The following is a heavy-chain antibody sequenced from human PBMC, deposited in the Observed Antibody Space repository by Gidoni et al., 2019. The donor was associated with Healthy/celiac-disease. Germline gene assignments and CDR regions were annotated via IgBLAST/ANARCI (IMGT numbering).Heavy chain of an antibody. CDR3: AREVGSGSYYNVYYYYYGMDV. CDR2: IYTSGST. D-gene: IGHD3-10*01. Sequence: QVQLQESGPGLVKPSQPLSLTCTVSGGSISSGSYYWRWIRQPAGKGLEWIGRIYTSGSTNYNPSLKSRVTMSVDTSKNQFSLKLSSVTAADTAVYYCAREVGSGSYYNVYYYYYGMDVWGQGTTVTVSS. J-gene: IGHJ6*02. CDR1: GGSISSGSYY. V-gene: IGHV4-61*02.